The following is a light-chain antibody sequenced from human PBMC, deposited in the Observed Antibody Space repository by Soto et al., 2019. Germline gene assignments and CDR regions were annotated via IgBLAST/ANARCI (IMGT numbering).Light chain of an antibody. CDR2: SNN. V-gene: IGLV1-47*02. CDR1: SSNIGSNY. Sequence: QSVLTQTPSAYGTPGQRVTISCSGSSSNIGSNYVYWYQQLPGTAPKLLIYSNNQRPSGVPDRFSGSKSGTSASLAISGVRSEDEADYYCAAWDDSLSGWVFGGGTKLTVL. CDR3: AAWDDSLSGWV. J-gene: IGLJ3*02.